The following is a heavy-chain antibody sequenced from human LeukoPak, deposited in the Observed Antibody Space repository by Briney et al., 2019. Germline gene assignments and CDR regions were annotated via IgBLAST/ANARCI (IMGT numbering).Heavy chain of an antibody. J-gene: IGHJ4*02. CDR1: GGSFSGYY. V-gene: IGHV4-34*01. D-gene: IGHD6-13*01. Sequence: SETLSLTCAVYGGSFSGYYWSWIRQPPGKGLEWIGEINHSGSTNYNPSLKSRVTISVDTSKNQFSLKLSSVTAADMAAYYCARGGRGWQPLAYWGQGTLVTVSS. CDR3: ARGGRGWQPLAY. CDR2: INHSGST.